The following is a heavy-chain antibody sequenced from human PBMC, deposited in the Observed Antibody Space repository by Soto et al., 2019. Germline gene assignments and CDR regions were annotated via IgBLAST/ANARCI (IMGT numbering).Heavy chain of an antibody. CDR2: INPNSGGT. CDR1: GYTFTGYY. V-gene: IGHV1-2*04. D-gene: IGHD6-13*01. CDR3: ARGVTEYSSSWPLRGYYYYLDV. Sequence: ASVKVSCKASGYTFTGYYMHWVRQAPGQGLEWMGWINPNSGGTNYAQKFQGWVTMTRDTSISTAYMELSRLRSDDTAVYYCARGVTEYSSSWPLRGYYYYLDVWGKGTTVTVSS. J-gene: IGHJ6*03.